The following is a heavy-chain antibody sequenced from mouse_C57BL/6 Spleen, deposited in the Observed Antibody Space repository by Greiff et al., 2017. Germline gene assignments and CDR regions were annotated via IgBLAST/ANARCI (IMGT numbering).Heavy chain of an antibody. Sequence: VHLVESGAELVKPGASVKMSCKASGYTFTTYPIEWMKQNHGKSLEWIGNFHPYNDDTKYNEKFKGKATLTVEKSSSTVYLELSRLTSDDSAVYYCARGDYDYDEGYYYAMDYWGQGTSVTVSS. J-gene: IGHJ4*01. D-gene: IGHD2-4*01. CDR3: ARGDYDYDEGYYYAMDY. CDR2: FHPYNDDT. CDR1: GYTFTTYP. V-gene: IGHV1-47*01.